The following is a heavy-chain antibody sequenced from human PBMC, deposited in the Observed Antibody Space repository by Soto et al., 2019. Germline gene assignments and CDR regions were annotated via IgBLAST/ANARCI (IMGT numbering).Heavy chain of an antibody. CDR3: AKPSVPRPRKTVTFDF. V-gene: IGHV4-30-2*01. J-gene: IGHJ5*01. Sequence: SETLSLTCAASGGSISSGGYSWSWIRQPPGKGLEWIGYIYHSGSTYYNPSLKSRVTISVDRSKNQFSLKLSSVTAADTAVYYCAKPSVPRPRKTVTFDFWGQGTLVTVSS. D-gene: IGHD4-17*01. CDR2: IYHSGST. CDR1: GGSISSGGYS.